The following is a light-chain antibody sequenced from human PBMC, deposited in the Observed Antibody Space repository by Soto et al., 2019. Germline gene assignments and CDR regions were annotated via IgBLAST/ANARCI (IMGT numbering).Light chain of an antibody. CDR1: QGISSY. CDR3: QQLNSYPPWT. V-gene: IGKV1-9*01. Sequence: DIQLTQSPSFLSASVGDRVTITCRASQGISSYLAWYQQKPGKAHKLLIYAASTLQSGVPSRFSGSGSGTELPLTISSLQPEDFSTYYCQQLNSYPPWTFGQGTKVEIK. CDR2: AAS. J-gene: IGKJ1*01.